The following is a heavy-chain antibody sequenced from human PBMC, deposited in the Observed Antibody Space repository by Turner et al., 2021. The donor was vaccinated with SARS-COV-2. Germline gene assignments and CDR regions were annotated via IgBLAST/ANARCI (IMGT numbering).Heavy chain of an antibody. Sequence: EVQLVETGRRLIQPGGSLRLSCSASGPTVVSNYMSCVRQAPGKGLEWVSGSYSGASTFYEDSVKGRFTISRDKSKITLYLQMNSLRAEYTAVYYCARDLYYDGMDVWGQGTTVTVSS. CDR2: SYSGAST. CDR1: GPTVVSNY. V-gene: IGHV3-53*02. J-gene: IGHJ6*02. CDR3: ARDLYYDGMDV.